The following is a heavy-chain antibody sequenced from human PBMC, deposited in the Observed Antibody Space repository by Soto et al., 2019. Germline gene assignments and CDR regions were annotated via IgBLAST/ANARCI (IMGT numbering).Heavy chain of an antibody. CDR2: IWFDGSNK. D-gene: IGHD1-26*01. J-gene: IGHJ4*02. V-gene: IGHV3-33*01. CDR1: GFTFSSYG. Sequence: QVQLVESGGGVVQPGRSLRLSCAASGFTFSSYGMHWVRQAPGKGLEWVAVIWFDGSNKYYPDSVKGRFTISRDNSKNTLYLQMNSLRAEDAAVYYCAGDSYGLDYWGQGTLGTVSS. CDR3: AGDSYGLDY.